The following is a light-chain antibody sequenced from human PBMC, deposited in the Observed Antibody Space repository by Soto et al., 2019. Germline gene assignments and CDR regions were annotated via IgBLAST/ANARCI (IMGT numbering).Light chain of an antibody. CDR1: QDVTTN. J-gene: IGKJ5*01. V-gene: IGKV3-15*01. CDR2: DIS. Sequence: EIPITQFPATLSASPGGAATLSCRAAQDVTTNVAWYQLKRGQPPRLLIYDISTRATGVPARFSGSGSGTEFTLTISGLQSEDFALYFCQQYNNWPFSFGQGTRLEIK. CDR3: QQYNNWPFS.